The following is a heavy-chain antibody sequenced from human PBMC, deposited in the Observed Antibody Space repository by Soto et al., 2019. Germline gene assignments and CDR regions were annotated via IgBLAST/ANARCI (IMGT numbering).Heavy chain of an antibody. CDR2: ISRDGGTK. CDR1: GFTVSTYG. D-gene: IGHD2-21*01. V-gene: IGHV3-30*03. CDR3: AGEVASGY. J-gene: IGHJ4*02. Sequence: QVQLVESGGGVVQPGRSLRLSCAVSGFTVSTYGMHWVRQAPGKGLEWVAVISRDGGTKYYADSVKGRFTVSRDNSRNTLFLEMNSLRSDDMGFYYGAGEVASGYWGQVSLVTVSS.